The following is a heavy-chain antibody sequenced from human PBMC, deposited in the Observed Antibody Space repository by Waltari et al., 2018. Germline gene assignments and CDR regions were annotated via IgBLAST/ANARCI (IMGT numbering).Heavy chain of an antibody. V-gene: IGHV3-74*03. Sequence: EVQLVESGGDLVQPGGSLRLSCAASGFAFSSYWMQWVRQVPGKGLVWVSLINSDGSNREYADCVKGRFTISRDNAKNSLYLQMNSRRVEDTSVYYCLGGAGWLTDYWGQGTLVTVSS. CDR1: GFAFSSYW. CDR2: INSDGSNR. D-gene: IGHD2-15*01. J-gene: IGHJ4*02. CDR3: LGGAGWLTDY.